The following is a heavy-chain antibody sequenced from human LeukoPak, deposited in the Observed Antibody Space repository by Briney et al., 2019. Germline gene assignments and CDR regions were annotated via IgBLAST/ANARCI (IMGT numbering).Heavy chain of an antibody. CDR3: ARRRINYYGSGSYYKY. V-gene: IGHV4-34*01. CDR1: GGSFSGYY. J-gene: IGHJ4*02. D-gene: IGHD3-10*01. Sequence: SETLSLTCAVYGGSFSGYYWSWIRQPPGKGLEWIGEINHSGSTNYNPSLKSRVTISVDTSKNQSSLKLSSVTAADTAVYYCARRRINYYGSGSYYKYWGQGTLVTVSS. CDR2: INHSGST.